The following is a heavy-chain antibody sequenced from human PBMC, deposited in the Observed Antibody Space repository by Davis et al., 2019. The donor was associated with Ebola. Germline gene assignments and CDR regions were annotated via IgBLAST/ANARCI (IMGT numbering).Heavy chain of an antibody. V-gene: IGHV3-7*03. CDR1: GFTFSTYW. CDR3: ARGVAVGGYYFDN. Sequence: GESLKISCAASGFTFSTYWMSWVRQAPGKGLEWVANIYRDGSEKYYVDSVKGRFTISRDNAKDSLYLQMNSLRADDTAVYYCARGVAVGGYYFDNWGQGTLVTVSS. CDR2: IYRDGSEK. D-gene: IGHD6-19*01. J-gene: IGHJ4*02.